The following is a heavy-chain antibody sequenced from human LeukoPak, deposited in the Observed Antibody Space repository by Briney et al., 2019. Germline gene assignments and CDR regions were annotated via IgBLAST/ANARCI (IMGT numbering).Heavy chain of an antibody. CDR3: ARVGGDGYNFAYFDY. D-gene: IGHD5-24*01. Sequence: GGSLRLSCAASGFTVTTYAMTWVRQAPGKGLEWVSSIRGSGATTYYADSVRGRFTISRDNSKNTLYLQMNSLRAEDTAVYYCARVGGDGYNFAYFDYWGQGTLVTVSS. CDR2: IRGSGATT. V-gene: IGHV3-23*01. CDR1: GFTVTTYA. J-gene: IGHJ4*02.